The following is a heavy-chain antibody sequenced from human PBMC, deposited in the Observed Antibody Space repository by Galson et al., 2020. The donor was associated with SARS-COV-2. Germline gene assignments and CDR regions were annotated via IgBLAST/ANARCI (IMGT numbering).Heavy chain of an antibody. CDR2: INSDGSSA. Sequence: QAGGSLRLSCAASGFTFRTYWMHWVRQVSGKGLEWVSRINSDGSSAIYADSVKGRFTISRDNAKDTLFLHMKSLRVEDTAVYYCAREGEDTWYDYVMDAWGHGTTVTVSS. J-gene: IGHJ6*02. D-gene: IGHD3-16*01. V-gene: IGHV3-74*01. CDR1: GFTFRTYW. CDR3: AREGEDTWYDYVMDA.